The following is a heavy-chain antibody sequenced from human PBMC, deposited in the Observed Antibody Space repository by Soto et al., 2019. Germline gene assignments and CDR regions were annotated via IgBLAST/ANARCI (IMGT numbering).Heavy chain of an antibody. CDR1: GYTFTASA. Sequence: ASVKVSCKTSGYTFTASAIHWVRQAPGQRLEWMGYINPSGDTSYAQKFQGRVTMTRDTSTSTVYMELSSLRSEDTAVYYCARVYCSGGGCYGIDYWGQGTLVTVSS. V-gene: IGHV1-46*01. D-gene: IGHD2-15*01. CDR2: INPSGDT. J-gene: IGHJ4*02. CDR3: ARVYCSGGGCYGIDY.